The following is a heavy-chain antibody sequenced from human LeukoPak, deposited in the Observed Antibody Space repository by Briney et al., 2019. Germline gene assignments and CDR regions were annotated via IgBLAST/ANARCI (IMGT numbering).Heavy chain of an antibody. Sequence: GGSLRLSCAASGFTFSSYGMHWVRQAPGKGLEWVAVIWYDGSNKYYADSVKGRFTISRDNSKNTLHLQMNSLRAEDTAVYYCARDLCGSGGSCYSDYWGQGTLVTVSS. CDR3: ARDLCGSGGSCYSDY. J-gene: IGHJ4*02. CDR2: IWYDGSNK. CDR1: GFTFSSYG. V-gene: IGHV3-33*01. D-gene: IGHD2-15*01.